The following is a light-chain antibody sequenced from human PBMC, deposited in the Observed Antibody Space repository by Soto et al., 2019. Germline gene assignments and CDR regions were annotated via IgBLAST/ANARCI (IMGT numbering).Light chain of an antibody. CDR1: SNDLAIYNY. CDR3: TSYTDSSNYV. Sequence: CALTRPASVSGSPGQSITISCTGTSNDLAIYNYVSWYQQQPGKAPKLMIYQVTNRPSGVSNRFSGSRSGNTASLTISGLQAEDEADYYCTSYTDSSNYVFGTGTKVTVL. CDR2: QVT. V-gene: IGLV2-14*01. J-gene: IGLJ1*01.